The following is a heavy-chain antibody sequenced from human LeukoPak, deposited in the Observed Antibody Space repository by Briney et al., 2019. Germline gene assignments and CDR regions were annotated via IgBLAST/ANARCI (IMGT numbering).Heavy chain of an antibody. V-gene: IGHV3-53*01. CDR3: ASPEGAVAANSFDY. D-gene: IGHD6-19*01. CDR1: GFTVSSSY. J-gene: IGHJ4*02. Sequence: RGSLRLSCSASGFTVSSSYMSWVRQAPGRGLEWVSVIYNGDKTYYADAVKGRFTISRDNSENTLYLQMNSLRAEDTAVYYCASPEGAVAANSFDYWGQGTLVTVSS. CDR2: IYNGDKT.